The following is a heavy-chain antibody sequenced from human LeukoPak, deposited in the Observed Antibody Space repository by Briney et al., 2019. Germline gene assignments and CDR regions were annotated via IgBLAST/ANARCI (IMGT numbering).Heavy chain of an antibody. CDR1: GDSLSSYY. CDR2: IYYTGST. CDR3: ARGLNRNDYGDYGY. J-gene: IGHJ4*02. Sequence: SETLSLTCTVSGDSLSSYYWTWIRQPPGKGLKWIGYIYYTGSTSYNPSLKSRVTISVQTSKNQFSLKLSSVTAADTAVYYCARGLNRNDYGDYGYWGQGTLVSVSA. D-gene: IGHD4-17*01. V-gene: IGHV4-59*01.